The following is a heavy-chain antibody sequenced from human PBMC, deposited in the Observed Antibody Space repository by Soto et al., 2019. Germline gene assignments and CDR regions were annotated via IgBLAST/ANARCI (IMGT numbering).Heavy chain of an antibody. D-gene: IGHD3-22*01. Sequence: EVQLVESGGGLIQPGGSLRLSCAASGFTVSSNYMSWVRQAPGKGLEWVSVIYSGGSTYYADSVKGRFTISRDNTKNTLYHQMNSLRAEDTVVYYCARDRVESGYPEYFQHWGQGTRVTVSS. CDR2: IYSGGST. CDR3: ARDRVESGYPEYFQH. V-gene: IGHV3-53*01. CDR1: GFTVSSNY. J-gene: IGHJ1*01.